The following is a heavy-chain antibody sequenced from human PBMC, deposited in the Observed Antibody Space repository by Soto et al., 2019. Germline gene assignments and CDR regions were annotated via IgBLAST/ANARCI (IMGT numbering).Heavy chain of an antibody. D-gene: IGHD6-19*01. J-gene: IGHJ6*02. Sequence: QVQLQESGPGLVKPSQTLSLTCTVSGGSISSGDYYWSWIRQPPGKGLEWIGYIYYSGSTYYNPSLKSRVTIAVDTSKNQCSLKLSSVTAADTAVYYCARERRQWVHYYGMDVWGQGTTVTVSS. V-gene: IGHV4-30-4*01. CDR2: IYYSGST. CDR1: GGSISSGDYY. CDR3: ARERRQWVHYYGMDV.